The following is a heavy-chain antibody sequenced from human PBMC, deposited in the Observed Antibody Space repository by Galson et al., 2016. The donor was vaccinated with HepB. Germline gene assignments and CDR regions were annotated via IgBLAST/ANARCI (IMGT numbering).Heavy chain of an antibody. CDR2: ISHSGSS. CDR3: ARGGSRIGASGAFED. J-gene: IGHJ4*02. CDR1: GGSISSSNW. D-gene: IGHD6-25*01. Sequence: ATLSITCAVSGGSISSSNWWNWVRQTPGKGLEWIGDISHSGSSNSNPSLKSRLTLSVAKSNNHVSLTLTPVTAADTAEYYCARGGSRIGASGAFEDWGQGSLVTVSS. V-gene: IGHV4-4*02.